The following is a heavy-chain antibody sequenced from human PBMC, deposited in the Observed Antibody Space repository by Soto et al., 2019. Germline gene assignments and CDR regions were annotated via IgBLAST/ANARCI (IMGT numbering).Heavy chain of an antibody. CDR1: GGTFSSYA. D-gene: IGHD5-18*01. CDR2: IIPIFGTA. Sequence: SVKVSCKASGGTFSSYAISWVRQAPGQGLEWMGGIIPIFGTANYAQKFQGRVTITADESTSTAYMELSSLRSEDTVVYFCAIHGYGYGRKWFDPWGQGILVLVTS. CDR3: AIHGYGYGRKWFDP. V-gene: IGHV1-69*13. J-gene: IGHJ5*02.